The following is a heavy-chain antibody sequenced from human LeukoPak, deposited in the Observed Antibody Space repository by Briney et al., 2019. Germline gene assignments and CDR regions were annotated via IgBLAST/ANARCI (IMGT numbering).Heavy chain of an antibody. V-gene: IGHV1-2*02. J-gene: IGHJ4*02. CDR3: ALTLTIFGVVTLND. CDR1: GYTFTGYY. Sequence: GASVKVSCKASGYTFTGYYMHWVRQAPGQGLEWMGWINPNSGGTNYAQKFQGRVTMTRDTSISTAYMELSRLRSDDTAVYYCALTLTIFGVVTLNDWGQGTLVTVSS. D-gene: IGHD3-3*01. CDR2: INPNSGGT.